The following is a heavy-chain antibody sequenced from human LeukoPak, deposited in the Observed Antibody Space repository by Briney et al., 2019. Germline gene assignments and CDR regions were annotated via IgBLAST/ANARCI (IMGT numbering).Heavy chain of an antibody. CDR2: IYYSGST. D-gene: IGHD3-10*01. Sequence: SETLSLTCTVSGGSISSYYWSWIRQPPGKGLEWIGYIYYSGSTNYNSSLKSRVTISVDTSKNQFSLKLSSVTAADTAVYYCARAMVRGVIITGYYYGMDVWGQGTTVTVSS. CDR1: GGSISSYY. V-gene: IGHV4-59*08. CDR3: ARAMVRGVIITGYYYGMDV. J-gene: IGHJ6*02.